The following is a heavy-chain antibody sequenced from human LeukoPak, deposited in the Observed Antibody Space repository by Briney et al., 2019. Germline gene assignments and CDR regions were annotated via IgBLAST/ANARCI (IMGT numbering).Heavy chain of an antibody. D-gene: IGHD2/OR15-2a*01. CDR1: GFTFSSYA. CDR3: ANLISPDGDC. J-gene: IGHJ4*02. V-gene: IGHV3-23*01. Sequence: GGSLRLSCAASGFTFSSYAMSWVRQAPVKGLEWVSAISGSGGSTYYADSVKGRFTISRDNSKNTLYLQMNSLRAEDTAVYYCANLISPDGDCWGQGTLVTVSS. CDR2: ISGSGGST.